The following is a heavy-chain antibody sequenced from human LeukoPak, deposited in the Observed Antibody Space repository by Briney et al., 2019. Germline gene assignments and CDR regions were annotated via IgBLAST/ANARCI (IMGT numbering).Heavy chain of an antibody. CDR3: ARGRRTAVAGTIFDY. CDR1: GGSFSGYY. Sequence: SETLSLTCAVYGGSFSGYYWSWIRQPPGKGLEWIGEINHSGSTNYNPSLKSRVTISVDTSKNQFSLKLSSVTAADTAVYYCARGRRTAVAGTIFDYWGQGTPVTVSS. J-gene: IGHJ4*02. CDR2: INHSGST. V-gene: IGHV4-34*01. D-gene: IGHD6-19*01.